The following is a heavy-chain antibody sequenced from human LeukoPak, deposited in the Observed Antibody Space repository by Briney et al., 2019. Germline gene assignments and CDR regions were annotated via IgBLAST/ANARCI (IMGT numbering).Heavy chain of an antibody. D-gene: IGHD3-9*01. CDR3: ARGNYDILTGYYPIDY. V-gene: IGHV3-30*03. CDR1: GFTFSSYG. CDR2: ISYDGSNK. Sequence: GGSLRLSCAASGFTFSSYGMHWLRQAPGKGLECVAVISYDGSNKYYADSVKGRFTISRDNSKNTLYLQMNSLRAEDTAVYYCARGNYDILTGYYPIDYWGQGTLVTVSS. J-gene: IGHJ4*02.